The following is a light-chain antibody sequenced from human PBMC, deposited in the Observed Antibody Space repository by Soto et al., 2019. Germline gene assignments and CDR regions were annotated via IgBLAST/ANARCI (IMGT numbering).Light chain of an antibody. V-gene: IGKV3D-15*01. CDR1: QSVNTN. J-gene: IGKJ1*01. CDR2: GVY. Sequence: EIVMTQSPATLSVSPGERATLSCRASQSVNTNLAWYQQKPGQAPRLLIYGVYTRASGIPDRFSGSGSGTEFTLTITRLEPEDSAVYFCQHYGYSQWTFGQGTKVEIK. CDR3: QHYGYSQWT.